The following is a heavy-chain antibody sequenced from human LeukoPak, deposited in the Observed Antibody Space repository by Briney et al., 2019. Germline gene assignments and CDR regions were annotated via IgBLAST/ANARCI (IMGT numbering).Heavy chain of an antibody. D-gene: IGHD2-2*01. Sequence: PSETLSLTCTVSGGSISSYYWSWIRQPPGKGLEWIGSIYYSGSTYYNPSLKSRVTISVDTSKNQFSLKLSSVTAADTAVYYCARHDARSRAYYFDYWGQGTLVTVSS. CDR2: IYYSGST. CDR1: GGSISSYY. V-gene: IGHV4-59*05. CDR3: ARHDARSRAYYFDY. J-gene: IGHJ4*02.